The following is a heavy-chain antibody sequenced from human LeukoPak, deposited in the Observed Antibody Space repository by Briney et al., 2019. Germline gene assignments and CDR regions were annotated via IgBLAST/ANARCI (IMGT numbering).Heavy chain of an antibody. D-gene: IGHD3-22*01. CDR3: ARAYYYDSSGYSGD. CDR2: ISRYTGNT. V-gene: IGHV1-18*01. J-gene: IGHJ4*02. CDR1: GYTFINYG. Sequence: GASVKVSCKASGYTFINYGISWVRQAPGQGLEWMGWISRYTGNTNYALQLQGRVTMTTDTSTSTAYMELSSLRSEDTAVYYCARAYYYDSSGYSGDWGQGTLVTVSS.